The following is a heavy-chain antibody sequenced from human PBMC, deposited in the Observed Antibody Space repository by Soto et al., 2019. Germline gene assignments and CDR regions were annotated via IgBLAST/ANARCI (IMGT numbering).Heavy chain of an antibody. Sequence: QLQLQESGPGLVKPSETLSLTCTVSGGSISSSSYYWGWIRQPPGKGLEWIGSIYYSGSTYYNPSRKRRVTISVDTSKNQFSLKLSSVTAADTAVYYCASPASGGNPTRWGVSWYFDLWGRGTLVTVSS. CDR3: ASPASGGNPTRWGVSWYFDL. D-gene: IGHD2-15*01. CDR1: GGSISSSSYY. J-gene: IGHJ2*01. CDR2: IYYSGST. V-gene: IGHV4-39*01.